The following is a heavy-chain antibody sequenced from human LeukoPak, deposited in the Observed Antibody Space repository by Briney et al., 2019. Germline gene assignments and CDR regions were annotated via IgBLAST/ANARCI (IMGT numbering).Heavy chain of an antibody. Sequence: GESLKISCKGSGYSFTSYWIGWVRQMPGKGLEWMGIIYPGDSDTRYSPSFQGQVTSSADKSISTAYLQWSSLKASATAMYYCARRYCSSTSCYFDYWGQGTLVTVSS. J-gene: IGHJ4*02. D-gene: IGHD2-2*01. CDR1: GYSFTSYW. V-gene: IGHV5-51*01. CDR2: IYPGDSDT. CDR3: ARRYCSSTSCYFDY.